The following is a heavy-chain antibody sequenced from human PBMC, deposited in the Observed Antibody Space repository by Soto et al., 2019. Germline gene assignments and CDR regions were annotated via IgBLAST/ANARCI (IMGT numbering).Heavy chain of an antibody. D-gene: IGHD1-1*01. CDR2: ISNSGTTT. CDR1: GFTFSDYY. Sequence: QVLLVESGGGLVKPGGSLRLSCAASGFTFSDYYMSWIRQAPGKGLEWVSYISNSGTTTYYADSVKGRFTISRDNAENSLYLQINSLRADDTAVYYCARDRRPGIYGGLDYWGQGMLLTVSS. J-gene: IGHJ4*02. CDR3: ARDRRPGIYGGLDY. V-gene: IGHV3-11*01.